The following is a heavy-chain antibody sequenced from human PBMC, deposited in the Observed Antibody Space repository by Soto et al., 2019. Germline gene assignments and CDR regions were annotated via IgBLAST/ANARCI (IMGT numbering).Heavy chain of an antibody. D-gene: IGHD3-3*01. V-gene: IGHV4-59*01. J-gene: IGHJ4*02. CDR3: AKQGWTRSGRID. CDR2: IYYSGST. CDR1: GGSISSYY. Sequence: SETLSLTCTVSGGSISSYYWSWIRQPPGKGLEWIGYIYYSGSTNYNPSLKSRVTISVDTSKNQFSLKLSPVTAADTAVYYCAKQGWTRSGRIDWGQGTLVTVSS.